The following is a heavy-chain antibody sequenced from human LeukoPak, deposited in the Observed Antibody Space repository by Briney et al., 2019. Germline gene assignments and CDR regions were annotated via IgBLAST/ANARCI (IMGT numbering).Heavy chain of an antibody. CDR2: INPNSGGT. J-gene: IGHJ3*02. CDR1: GYTFTGYY. V-gene: IGHV1-2*02. D-gene: IGHD3-22*01. CDR3: ARTYYYDSSGYYNPAQDAFDI. Sequence: APVKVSCKASGYTFTGYYMHWVRQAPGQGLEWMGWINPNSGGTNYAQKFQGRVTMTRDTSISTAYMELSRLRSDDTAVYYCARTYYYDSSGYYNPAQDAFDIWGQGTMVTVSS.